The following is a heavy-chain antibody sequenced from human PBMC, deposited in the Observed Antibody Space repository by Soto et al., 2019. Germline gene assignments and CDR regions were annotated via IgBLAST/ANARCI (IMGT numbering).Heavy chain of an antibody. CDR1: GFIVSSNY. CDR3: ARVAGDDPLDI. CDR2: MYSGGTT. Sequence: EVQLVESGGGLVQPGGSLRLSCAASGFIVSSNYMTWVRRAPGKGLEWVSIMYSGGTTYYAESVKGRFTISRHISKNTLDLQMNTLRFEDTAVYYCARVAGDDPLDIWGPGTMVTVSS. V-gene: IGHV3-53*04. D-gene: IGHD2-21*02. J-gene: IGHJ3*02.